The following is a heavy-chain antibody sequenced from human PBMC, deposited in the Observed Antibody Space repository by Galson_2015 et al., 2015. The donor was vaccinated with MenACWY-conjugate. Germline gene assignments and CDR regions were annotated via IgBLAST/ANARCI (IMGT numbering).Heavy chain of an antibody. J-gene: IGHJ4*02. V-gene: IGHV5-51*01. D-gene: IGHD5-12*01. Sequence: QSGAEVKKPGESLKISCKGSGYSFTSYWIGWVRQMPGKGLEWMGIIYPGDSDTRYSTSFQGQVTISADKSISTAYLQWSSLKASDTAMYDCARRPQESGYDWGFDYWGQGTLVTVSS. CDR1: GYSFTSYW. CDR2: IYPGDSDT. CDR3: ARRPQESGYDWGFDY.